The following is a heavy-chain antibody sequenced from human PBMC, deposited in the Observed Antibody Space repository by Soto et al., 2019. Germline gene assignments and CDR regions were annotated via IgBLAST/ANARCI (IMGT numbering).Heavy chain of an antibody. J-gene: IGHJ5*02. Sequence: QVQLQESGPGLVKPSQTLSLTCTVSGGSISSGDYYWSWIRQPPGKGLEWIGVIYYSGGTYYKPSLKRRVTISVATSKNKFSLNLSSVTAADTAVYYCARASTGELWVYANWFDPWGPGTLVTVSS. CDR2: IYYSGGT. V-gene: IGHV4-30-4*01. CDR1: GGSISSGDYY. CDR3: ARASTGELWVYANWFDP. D-gene: IGHD3-16*01.